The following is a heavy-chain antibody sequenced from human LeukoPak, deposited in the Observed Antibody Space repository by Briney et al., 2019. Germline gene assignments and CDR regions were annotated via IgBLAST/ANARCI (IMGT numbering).Heavy chain of an antibody. CDR1: GGTFSSYA. J-gene: IGHJ6*03. V-gene: IGHV1-69*05. CDR2: IIPIFGTA. Sequence: GASVKVSCKASGGTFSSYAISWVRQAPGQGLEWMGGIIPIFGTANYAQKFQGRVTITTDESTSTAYMELSSLRSEDTAVYYCARGTPSGTRRAYYYYYYMDVWGKGTTVTVSS. CDR3: ARGTPSGTRRAYYYYYYMDV. D-gene: IGHD1-14*01.